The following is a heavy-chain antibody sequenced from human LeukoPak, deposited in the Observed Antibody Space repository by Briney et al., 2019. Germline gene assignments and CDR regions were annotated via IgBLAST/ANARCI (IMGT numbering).Heavy chain of an antibody. CDR2: IYHIGST. CDR1: GGSISSDY. J-gene: IGHJ4*02. Sequence: SETLSLTCTVSGGSISSDYWSWIRQPPGKGLEWIGYIYHIGSTNYNPSLKSRITISVDTSKSHFSLKLSSVTAADTAVYYCARVVGATGSSDYWGQGTLVTVSS. V-gene: IGHV4-59*01. D-gene: IGHD1-26*01. CDR3: ARVVGATGSSDY.